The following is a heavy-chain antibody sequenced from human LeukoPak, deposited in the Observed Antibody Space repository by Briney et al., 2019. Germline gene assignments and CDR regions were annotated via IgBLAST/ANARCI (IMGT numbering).Heavy chain of an antibody. CDR1: GGSFSGYY. D-gene: IGHD6-13*01. V-gene: IGHV4-34*01. J-gene: IGHJ4*02. CDR3: ARDGKIAAATDY. Sequence: SETLSLTCAVYGGSFSGYYWSWIRQPPGKGLEWIGSIYYSGSTYYNPSLKSRVTISVDTSKNQFSLKLSSVTAADTAVYYCARDGKIAAATDYWGQGTLVTVSS. CDR2: IYYSGST.